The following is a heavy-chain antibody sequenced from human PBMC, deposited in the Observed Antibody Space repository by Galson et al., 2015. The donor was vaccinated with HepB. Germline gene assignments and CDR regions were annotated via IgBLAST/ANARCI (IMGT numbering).Heavy chain of an antibody. Sequence: SLRLSCAASGFTFSSYTMHWVRQAPGKGLEFVSAFSIDGDKTFYADSVKGRFTISRDNSKNTLYLQMSTLRTEDTALHYCVKPATFSEVWYFDLWGRGTLVTVSS. V-gene: IGHV3-64D*06. D-gene: IGHD2/OR15-2a*01. CDR1: GFTFSSYT. CDR2: FSIDGDKT. CDR3: VKPATFSEVWYFDL. J-gene: IGHJ2*01.